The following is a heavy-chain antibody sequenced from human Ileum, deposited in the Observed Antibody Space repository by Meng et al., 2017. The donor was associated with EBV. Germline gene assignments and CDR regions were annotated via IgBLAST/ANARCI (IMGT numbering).Heavy chain of an antibody. Sequence: HVQLQEPGPGLGKPSGTLFLPCAVSGGSISSSNWWSWVRQAPGKGLEWIGEIHHTESTNYNPSLKSRVTILVDKSKNQFSLKLSSVTAADTAVYYCARESYSDSSGYYSLDYWGQGSLVTVSS. CDR2: IHHTEST. V-gene: IGHV4-4*02. J-gene: IGHJ4*02. CDR1: GGSISSSNW. D-gene: IGHD3-22*01. CDR3: ARESYSDSSGYYSLDY.